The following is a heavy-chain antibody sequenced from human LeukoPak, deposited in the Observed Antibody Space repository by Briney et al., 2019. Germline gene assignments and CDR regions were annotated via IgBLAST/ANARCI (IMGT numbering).Heavy chain of an antibody. D-gene: IGHD4-11*01. J-gene: IGHJ4*02. V-gene: IGHV3-23*01. Sequence: GGSLRLYCAASGFPFSSYAMRWVRQAPGKGLEWVSAISGSGGSTYYAESVKGRFTISRDNTKNSLYLQMNSLRAEDTAVYYCAKYGGSKPVDYWGQGTLVTVSS. CDR2: ISGSGGST. CDR1: GFPFSSYA. CDR3: AKYGGSKPVDY.